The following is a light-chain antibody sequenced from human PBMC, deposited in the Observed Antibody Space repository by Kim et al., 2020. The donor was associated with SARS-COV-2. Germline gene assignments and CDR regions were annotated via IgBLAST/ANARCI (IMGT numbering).Light chain of an antibody. Sequence: SALTQAPAVSVALGQTVRITCQGDSLRSYYASWYQQKPGQAPVLVIYGKNNRPSGIPDRFSGSSSGNTASLTITGAQAEDEADYYCNSRDSSGNHYVFG. CDR1: SLRSYY. V-gene: IGLV3-19*01. CDR2: GKN. CDR3: NSRDSSGNHYV. J-gene: IGLJ1*01.